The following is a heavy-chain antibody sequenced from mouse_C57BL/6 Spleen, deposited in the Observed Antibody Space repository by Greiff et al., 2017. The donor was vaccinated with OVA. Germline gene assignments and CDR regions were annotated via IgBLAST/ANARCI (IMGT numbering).Heavy chain of an antibody. V-gene: IGHV1-61*01. CDR3: ERNYYGSSDY. D-gene: IGHD1-1*01. CDR2: IYPSDSET. CDR1: GYTFTSYW. J-gene: IGHJ2*01. Sequence: QVQLQQPGAELVRPGSSVKLSCKASGYTFTSYWMDWVKQRPGQGLEWIGNIYPSDSETHYNQKFKDKATLTVDKSSSTAYMQLSSLTSEDSAVYYSERNYYGSSDYWGQGTTLTVSS.